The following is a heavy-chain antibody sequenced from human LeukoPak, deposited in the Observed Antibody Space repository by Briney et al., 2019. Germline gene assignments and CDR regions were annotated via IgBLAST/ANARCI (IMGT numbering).Heavy chain of an antibody. D-gene: IGHD3-22*01. CDR3: AGGLPPRRNYDSSGYYSYYFDY. V-gene: IGHV1-18*01. CDR1: GYTFTSYG. Sequence: GASVKVSCTASGYTFTSYGISWVRQAPGQGLEWMGWISGYNGHTKYAQKFQGRVTMTTDTSTSTAYMELRSLTSDDTAVFYCAGGLPPRRNYDSSGYYSYYFDYWGQGTLVTVSS. CDR2: ISGYNGHT. J-gene: IGHJ4*02.